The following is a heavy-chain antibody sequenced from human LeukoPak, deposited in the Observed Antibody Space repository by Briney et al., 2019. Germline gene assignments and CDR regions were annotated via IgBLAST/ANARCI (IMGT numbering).Heavy chain of an antibody. CDR3: TRDRDEGHSSSWYSTDY. Sequence: GGSLRLSCTASGFTFGDYAMSWFRQAPGKGLEWVGFIRSKAYGGTTEYAASVKGRFTISGDDSKSIAYLQMNSLKTEDTAVYYCTRDRDEGHSSSWYSTDYWGQGTLVTVSS. D-gene: IGHD6-13*01. J-gene: IGHJ4*02. CDR1: GFTFGDYA. V-gene: IGHV3-49*03. CDR2: IRSKAYGGTT.